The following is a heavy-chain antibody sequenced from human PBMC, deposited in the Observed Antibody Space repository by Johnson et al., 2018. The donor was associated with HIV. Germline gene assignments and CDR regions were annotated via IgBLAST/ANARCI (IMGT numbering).Heavy chain of an antibody. D-gene: IGHD5-12*01. CDR3: TSTIGVVPTGRSYDAFDI. V-gene: IGHV3-73*01. J-gene: IGHJ3*02. CDR1: GFTFSGSA. CDR2: IRNKANSYAT. Sequence: VQLVESGGGVVKPGESLRLSCAASGFTFSGSAMHWVRQASGKGLEWVGRIRNKANSYATAYAASVKGRFTISRDDSTKTAYLQMNSLTTDDTAVFYCTSTIGVVPTGRSYDAFDIWGQGTMVTVSS.